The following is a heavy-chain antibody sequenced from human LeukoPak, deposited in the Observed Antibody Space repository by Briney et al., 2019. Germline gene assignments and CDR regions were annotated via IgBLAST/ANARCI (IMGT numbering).Heavy chain of an antibody. CDR3: AKGFSTTESALDY. V-gene: IGHV3-30*02. CDR2: IRYDGTKQ. Sequence: GGSLRLSCAVSGFTFTYAWINWVRQAPGKGLEWVAFIRYDGTKQFYADSVKGRYAISRDNSKNTLYLQMNSLRAEDTAVYYCAKGFSTTESALDYWGQGTLVTVSS. CDR1: GFTFTYAW. J-gene: IGHJ4*02. D-gene: IGHD4-11*01.